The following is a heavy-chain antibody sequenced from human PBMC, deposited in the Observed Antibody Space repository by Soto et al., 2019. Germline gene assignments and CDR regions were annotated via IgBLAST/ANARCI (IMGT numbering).Heavy chain of an antibody. CDR3: AKEDRGAMYSSSWYPYGMDV. Sequence: PGGSLRLSCAASGFTFSSYGMHWVRQAPGKGLEWVAVISYDGSNKYYADSVKGRFTISRDNSKSTLYLQMNSLRAEDTAVYYCAKEDRGAMYSSSWYPYGMDVWGQGTTVTVSS. D-gene: IGHD6-13*01. J-gene: IGHJ6*02. V-gene: IGHV3-30*18. CDR2: ISYDGSNK. CDR1: GFTFSSYG.